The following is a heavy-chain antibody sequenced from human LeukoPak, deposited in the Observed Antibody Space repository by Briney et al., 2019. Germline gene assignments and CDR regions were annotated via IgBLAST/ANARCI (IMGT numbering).Heavy chain of an antibody. Sequence: PGGSLRLSCAASGFTFSSYAMSWVRQAPGKGLEWVSTITGSGGSTCYADPVKGRFTIPRDNSKNTLYLQMNSLRAEDTAAYYCAKVARFNWNDRFDYWGQGTLVTVSS. CDR1: GFTFSSYA. V-gene: IGHV3-23*01. D-gene: IGHD1-20*01. CDR3: AKVARFNWNDRFDY. J-gene: IGHJ4*02. CDR2: ITGSGGST.